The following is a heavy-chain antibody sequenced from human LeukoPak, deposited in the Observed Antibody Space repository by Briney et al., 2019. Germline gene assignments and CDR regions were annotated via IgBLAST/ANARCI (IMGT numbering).Heavy chain of an antibody. CDR1: GGSFSGYY. J-gene: IGHJ4*02. V-gene: IGHV4-59*01. CDR3: ARDKAGYYAN. CDR2: IYYSGST. Sequence: SETLSLTCAVYGGSFSGYYWSWIRQPPGKGLEWIGYIYYSGSTNYNPSLKSRVTISVDTSKNQFSLKLSSVTAADTAVYYCARDKAGYYANWGQGTLVTVSS.